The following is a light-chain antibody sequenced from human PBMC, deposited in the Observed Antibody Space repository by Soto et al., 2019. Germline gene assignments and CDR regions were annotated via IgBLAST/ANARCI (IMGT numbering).Light chain of an antibody. CDR1: QSISSW. J-gene: IGKJ2*01. V-gene: IGKV1-5*01. CDR3: QHQG. Sequence: DIQMTQSPSTLSASVGDRVTITCRASQSISSWLAWYQQKPGKAPKLLIYYASSLESGVPSRFSGSGSGTEFTLTISSRQPDDFATYYCQHQGFGQGTKLEIK. CDR2: YAS.